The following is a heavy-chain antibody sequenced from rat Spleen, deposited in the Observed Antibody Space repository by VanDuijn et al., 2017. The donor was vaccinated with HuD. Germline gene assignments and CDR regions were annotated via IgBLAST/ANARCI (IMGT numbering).Heavy chain of an antibody. CDR1: GFSFSNYA. V-gene: IGHV5-27*01. CDR2: ITNASGRT. J-gene: IGHJ3*01. CDR3: TTGDYGYTRLFAY. D-gene: IGHD1-9*01. Sequence: EVQLVESGGGLVQPGRSLKLSCAASGFSFSNYAMAWVRQAPTKGLEWVASITNASGRTYYPDSVKGRFTISRDTAQNTLYLQMNSLRSEDTATYYCTTGDYGYTRLFAYWGQGTLVTVSS.